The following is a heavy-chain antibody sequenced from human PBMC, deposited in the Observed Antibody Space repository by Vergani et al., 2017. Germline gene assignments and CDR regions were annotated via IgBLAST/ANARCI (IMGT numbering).Heavy chain of an antibody. CDR3: ARSTYCSSTSCSYYYYYGMDV. CDR2: IKQDGSEK. CDR1: GFTFSSYW. Sequence: EVQLVESGGGLVQPGGSLRLSCAASGFTFSSYWMSWVRQAPGKGLEWVANIKQDGSEKYYVDSVKGRFTISRDNAKNSLYLQMNSLRAEDTAVYYCARSTYCSSTSCSYYYYYGMDVWGQGTTVTVSS. D-gene: IGHD2-2*01. V-gene: IGHV3-7*01. J-gene: IGHJ6*02.